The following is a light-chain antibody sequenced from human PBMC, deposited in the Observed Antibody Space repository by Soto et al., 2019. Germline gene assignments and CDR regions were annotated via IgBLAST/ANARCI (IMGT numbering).Light chain of an antibody. V-gene: IGLV1-40*01. Sequence: QSALTQPPSVSGAPGQRVTISCTGSSSNIGAGYDVHWYQQLPGTAPKLLIYGNSNRSSGVPDRFSGSKSGTSASLAITGLQAEDEADYYCQSYDSSLSGVVFGGGTKLTVL. J-gene: IGLJ2*01. CDR1: SSNIGAGYD. CDR2: GNS. CDR3: QSYDSSLSGVV.